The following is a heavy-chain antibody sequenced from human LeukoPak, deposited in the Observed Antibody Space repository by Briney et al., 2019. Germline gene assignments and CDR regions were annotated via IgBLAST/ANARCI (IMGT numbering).Heavy chain of an antibody. CDR2: FDPEDGET. D-gene: IGHD3-10*01. V-gene: IGHV1-24*01. CDR1: GYTLTELS. Sequence: ASVKVSCKVSGYTLTELSMHWVRQAPGKGLEWMGGFDPEDGETIYAQKFQGRVSMTEDTSTDTAYMELSSLRSEDTAVYYCATSPTITMVRGDSYYFDYWGQGTLVTVSS. J-gene: IGHJ4*02. CDR3: ATSPTITMVRGDSYYFDY.